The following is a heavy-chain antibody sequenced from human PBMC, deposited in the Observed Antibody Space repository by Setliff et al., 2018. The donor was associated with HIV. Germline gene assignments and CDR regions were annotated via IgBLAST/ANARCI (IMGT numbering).Heavy chain of an antibody. Sequence: SETLSLTCTVYGGSFSNYYWNWIRQPPGKGLEWIGEINHSGSTNCNPSLKSQVTISVDTSKNQFSLNLTSVTAADTAVYYCARGLPKKPSTVTNYWYFDLWGRGTLVTVSS. J-gene: IGHJ2*01. V-gene: IGHV4-34*01. CDR2: INHSGST. CDR1: GGSFSNYY. CDR3: ARGLPKKPSTVTNYWYFDL. D-gene: IGHD4-17*01.